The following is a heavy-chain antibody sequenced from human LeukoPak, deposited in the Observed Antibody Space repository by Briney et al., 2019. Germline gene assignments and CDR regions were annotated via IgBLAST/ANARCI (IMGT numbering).Heavy chain of an antibody. J-gene: IGHJ4*02. CDR3: AKGSFVVVAALGLDY. Sequence: GGSLRLSCAASGFTFSSYWMSWVRQAPGKGLEWVANIKQDGSEKYYVDSVKGRFTISRDNAKNSLYLQMNSLRAEDTAVYYCAKGSFVVVAALGLDYWGQGTLVTVSS. CDR1: GFTFSSYW. V-gene: IGHV3-7*01. D-gene: IGHD2-15*01. CDR2: IKQDGSEK.